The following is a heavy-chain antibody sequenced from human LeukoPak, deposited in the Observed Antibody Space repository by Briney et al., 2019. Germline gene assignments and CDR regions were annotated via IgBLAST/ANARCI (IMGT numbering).Heavy chain of an antibody. CDR3: AKKIVVGATSPYSDFQD. CDR1: GFTFSSYA. Sequence: GGSLRLSCVASGFTFSSYAMSWVRQAPGKGLEWVSAISGSGVTTHYAGSVKGRFSISRDNSKNTLYLQMNSPRAEDTALYYCAKKIVVGATSPYSDFQDWGQGTLVTVSS. CDR2: ISGSGVTT. J-gene: IGHJ1*01. V-gene: IGHV3-23*01. D-gene: IGHD1-26*01.